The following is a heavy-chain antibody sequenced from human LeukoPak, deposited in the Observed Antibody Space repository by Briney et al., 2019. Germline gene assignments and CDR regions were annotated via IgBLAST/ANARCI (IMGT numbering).Heavy chain of an antibody. CDR3: ARTRGYFDF. Sequence: PGGSLRLSCVASGLTFSGNSMNWVRQAPGKGPEWISYISSGSPTIYYADSVKGRFTISRDNAKNSLYLQMNSLRDEDTAVYYCARTRGYFDFWGQGTLVADSS. V-gene: IGHV3-48*02. CDR1: GLTFSGNS. CDR2: ISSGSPTI. J-gene: IGHJ4*02.